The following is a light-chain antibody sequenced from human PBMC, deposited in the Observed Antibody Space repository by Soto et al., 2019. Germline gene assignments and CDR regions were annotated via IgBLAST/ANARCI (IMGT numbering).Light chain of an antibody. CDR3: SSYRSSDTIEA. Sequence: QSALTQPASVSASPGQSIFISCTGTSEDIGAYDYVSWYQQHPGKAPKLILYAVNDRPSGVSSRFSGSKSGNTASLTISGVQPDDEADYYCSSYRSSDTIEAFGNGTKVNVL. J-gene: IGLJ1*01. V-gene: IGLV2-14*01. CDR2: AVN. CDR1: SEDIGAYDY.